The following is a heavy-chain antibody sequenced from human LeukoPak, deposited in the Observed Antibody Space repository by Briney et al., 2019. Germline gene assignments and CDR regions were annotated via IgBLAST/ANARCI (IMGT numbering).Heavy chain of an antibody. D-gene: IGHD3-10*01. Sequence: GGSLRLSCAASGFTFSSYGMHWVRQAPGKGLEWVAFIRYDGSNKYYADSVKGRFTISRDNPKNTLYLQMNSLRADDTAVYCCAKSYDNHNWYFHLWGRGTLVTVSS. J-gene: IGHJ2*01. CDR2: IRYDGSNK. V-gene: IGHV3-30*02. CDR1: GFTFSSYG. CDR3: AKSYDNHNWYFHL.